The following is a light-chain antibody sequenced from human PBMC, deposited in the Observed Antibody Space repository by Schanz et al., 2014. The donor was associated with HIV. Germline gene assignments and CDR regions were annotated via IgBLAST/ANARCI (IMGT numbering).Light chain of an antibody. Sequence: EIVLTQSPATLSVSPGERATLSCRASQSVSSYLAWYQQKPGQAPRLLIYDASNRATGIPARFSGSGSGTDFTLTIRSLDPEDFAVYYCQQYGSSKYTFGQGTKLEIK. CDR3: QQYGSSKYT. V-gene: IGKV3-11*01. CDR1: QSVSSY. CDR2: DAS. J-gene: IGKJ2*01.